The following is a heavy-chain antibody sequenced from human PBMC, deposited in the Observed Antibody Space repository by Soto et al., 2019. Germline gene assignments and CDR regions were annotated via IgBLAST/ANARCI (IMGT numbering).Heavy chain of an antibody. CDR1: GFTFSSYD. J-gene: IGHJ5*02. Sequence: GGSLRLSCAASGFTFSSYDMHWVRQATGKGLEWVSAIGTAGDTYYPGSVKGRFTISRENAKNSLYLQMNSLGAEDTAVYYCAREMTTVTTPEWWFDPWGQGTLVTVSS. V-gene: IGHV3-13*01. CDR2: IGTAGDT. D-gene: IGHD4-4*01. CDR3: AREMTTVTTPEWWFDP.